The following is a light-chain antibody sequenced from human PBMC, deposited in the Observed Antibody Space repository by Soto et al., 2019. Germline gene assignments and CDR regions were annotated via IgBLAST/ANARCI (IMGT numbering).Light chain of an antibody. CDR2: SAS. J-gene: IGKJ2*01. CDR1: QSVYSD. V-gene: IGKV3-15*01. CDR3: QQVNSWPYT. Sequence: EIVVTQFPATLSVSPGESVTLSCRASQSVYSDLAWYQQKLGQAPRLLIYSASARVTGVPARFNGGGSGTEFTLTINSLQSEDFAVYYCQQVNSWPYTFGQGTKLELK.